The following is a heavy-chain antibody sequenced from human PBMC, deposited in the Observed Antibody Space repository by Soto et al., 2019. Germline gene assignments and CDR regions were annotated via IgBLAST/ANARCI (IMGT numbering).Heavy chain of an antibody. CDR1: GFTFSSYE. J-gene: IGHJ4*02. CDR3: AREKGSVIDY. CDR2: ISSSGSTI. Sequence: EVQLVESGGGLVQPGGSLRLSCAASGFTFSSYEMNWVRQAPGKGLEWVSYISSSGSTIYDADAVKGRFTISRDNAKNSLYLQMNSLRAEDTAVYYCAREKGSVIDYWGQGTLVTVSS. V-gene: IGHV3-48*03.